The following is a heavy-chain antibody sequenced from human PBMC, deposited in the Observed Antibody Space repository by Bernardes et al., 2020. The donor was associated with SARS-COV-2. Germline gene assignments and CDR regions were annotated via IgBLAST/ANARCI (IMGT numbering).Heavy chain of an antibody. CDR1: GFTFSSYD. CDR2: IGTAGDT. V-gene: IGHV3-13*01. Sequence: GGSLRLSCAASGFTFSSYDMHWVRQATGKGLEWVSAIGTAGDTYYPGSVKGRFTISRENAKNSLYLQMNSLRAGDTAVYYCARGSGARIAAAGTSPWYFDLWGKGTTVTVSS. J-gene: IGHJ6*04. D-gene: IGHD6-13*01. CDR3: ARGSGARIAAAGTSPWYFDL.